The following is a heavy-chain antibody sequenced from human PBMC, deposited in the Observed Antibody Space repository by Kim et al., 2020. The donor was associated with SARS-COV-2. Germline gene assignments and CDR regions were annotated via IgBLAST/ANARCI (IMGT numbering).Heavy chain of an antibody. J-gene: IGHJ5*02. CDR2: IYYSGST. V-gene: IGHV4-39*01. D-gene: IGHD3-9*01. CDR3: ARTARPLVYFDWSPPRAWFDP. Sequence: SETLSLTCTVSGGSISSSSYYWGWIRQPPGKGLEWIGSIYYSGSTYYNPSLKSRVTISVDTSKNQFSLKLSSVTAADTAVYYCARTARPLVYFDWSPPRAWFDPWGQGTLVTVSS. CDR1: GGSISSSSYY.